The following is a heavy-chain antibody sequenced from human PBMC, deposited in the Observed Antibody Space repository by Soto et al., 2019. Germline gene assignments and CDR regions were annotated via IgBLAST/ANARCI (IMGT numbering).Heavy chain of an antibody. CDR3: ARGVLPIPSTSGSAP. CDR2: IWYDGSNK. V-gene: IGHV3-33*01. CDR1: GFTFSSYG. D-gene: IGHD3-16*01. Sequence: PGGSLRLSCAASGFTFSSYGMHWVRQAPGKGLEWVAVIWYDGSNKYYADSVKGRFTISRDNSKNTLYLQMNSLRAEDTAVYYCARGVLPIPSTSGSAPWGQGTLVTVSS. J-gene: IGHJ5*02.